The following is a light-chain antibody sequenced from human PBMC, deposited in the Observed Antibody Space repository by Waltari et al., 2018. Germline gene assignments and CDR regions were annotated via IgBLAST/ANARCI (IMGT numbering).Light chain of an antibody. CDR1: QWGDNH. CDR3: QAWDSSTAV. CDR2: QNS. V-gene: IGLV3-1*01. J-gene: IGLJ2*01. Sequence: SSQLTHPPPVSVSPGQTASVTCSGDQWGDNHACWYQQKPGQSPVLVIYQNSKRPSGIPERFSCSNSGSTATLTISGTQAMDEADYYCQAWDSSTAVFGGGTKLTVL.